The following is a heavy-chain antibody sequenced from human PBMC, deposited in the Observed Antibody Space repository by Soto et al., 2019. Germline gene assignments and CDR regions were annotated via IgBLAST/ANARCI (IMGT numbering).Heavy chain of an antibody. V-gene: IGHV3-48*03. CDR1: GFTFSSYE. Sequence: GGSLRLSCAASGFTFSSYEMNWVRQAPGKGLEWLSYITSSGSTVYYADSVKGRFTISRDNAKNSLYLQMNSLRAEDTAVYYCARDPWQVFYYYGMDVWGQGTTVTVS. J-gene: IGHJ6*02. CDR3: ARDPWQVFYYYGMDV. CDR2: ITSSGSTV. D-gene: IGHD5-12*01.